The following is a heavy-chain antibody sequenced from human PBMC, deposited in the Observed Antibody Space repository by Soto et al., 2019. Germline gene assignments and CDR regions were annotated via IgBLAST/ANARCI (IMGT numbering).Heavy chain of an antibody. V-gene: IGHV3-21*01. D-gene: IGHD3-10*01. Sequence: EVQLVESGGGLVKPGGSLGHSCAASGFTFSSYSMNWVRQAPGKGLEWVSSISSSGTYIYYADSVKGRFTISRDNAKNSLYLQMNSLRAEDTAVYYCAFAGSGSYSNVADAFDIWGQGTMVTVSS. J-gene: IGHJ3*02. CDR3: AFAGSGSYSNVADAFDI. CDR2: ISSSGTYI. CDR1: GFTFSSYS.